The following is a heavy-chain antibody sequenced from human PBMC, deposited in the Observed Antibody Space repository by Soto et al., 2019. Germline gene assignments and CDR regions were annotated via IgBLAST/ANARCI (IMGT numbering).Heavy chain of an antibody. J-gene: IGHJ4*02. CDR2: ISSSSSTI. CDR3: AREVDPYYDYIWGSYRVY. V-gene: IGHV3-48*01. D-gene: IGHD3-16*02. Sequence: EVQLVESGGGLVQPGGSLRLSCAASGFTFSSYSMNWVRQAPGKGLERVSYISSSSSTIYYADSVKGRFTISRDNAKNSLYLQMNSLRAEDTAVYYCAREVDPYYDYIWGSYRVYWGQGTLVTVSS. CDR1: GFTFSSYS.